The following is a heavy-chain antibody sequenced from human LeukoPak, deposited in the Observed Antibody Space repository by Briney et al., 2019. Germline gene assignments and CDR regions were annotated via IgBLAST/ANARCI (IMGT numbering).Heavy chain of an antibody. V-gene: IGHV3-48*03. D-gene: IGHD3-10*02. Sequence: GGSLRLSCAVSGFTVRSHFMAWVRQAPGKGLEWVSYISSSGSTIYYADSVKGRFTISRDNAKNSLYLQMNSLRAEDTAVYYCAELGITMIGGVWGKGTTVTISS. CDR3: AELGITMIGGV. J-gene: IGHJ6*04. CDR2: ISSSGSTI. CDR1: GFTVRSHF.